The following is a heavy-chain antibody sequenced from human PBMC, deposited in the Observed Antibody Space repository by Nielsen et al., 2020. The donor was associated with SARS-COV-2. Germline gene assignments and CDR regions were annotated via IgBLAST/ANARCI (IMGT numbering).Heavy chain of an antibody. CDR3: ASPLYGDYGVGYYGMDV. J-gene: IGHJ6*02. Sequence: GESLKISCAASGFTVSSNYMSWVCQAPGKGLEWVSVIYSGGSTYYADSVKGRFTISRHNSKNTLYLQMNSLRAEDTAVYYCASPLYGDYGVGYYGMDVWGQGTTVTVSS. CDR2: IYSGGST. D-gene: IGHD4-17*01. CDR1: GFTVSSNY. V-gene: IGHV3-53*04.